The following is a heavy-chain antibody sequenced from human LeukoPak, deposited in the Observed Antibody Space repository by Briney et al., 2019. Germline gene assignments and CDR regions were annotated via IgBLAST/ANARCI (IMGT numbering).Heavy chain of an antibody. V-gene: IGHV4-30-4*08. D-gene: IGHD2/OR15-2a*01. J-gene: IGHJ4*02. CDR2: IYYSGST. Sequence: SQTLSLTCTVSGGSISSGDYYWSWIRHPPGKGLEWIGYIYYSGSTYYNPSLKSRVTISVDTSKNQFSLKLSSVTAADTAVYYCARGAPPYPHTTLPSDYWGQGTLVTVSS. CDR3: ARGAPPYPHTTLPSDY. CDR1: GGSISSGDYY.